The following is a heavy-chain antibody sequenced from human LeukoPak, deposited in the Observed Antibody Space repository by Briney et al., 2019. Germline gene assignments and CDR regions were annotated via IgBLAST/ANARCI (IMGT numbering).Heavy chain of an antibody. CDR2: IYYSGST. J-gene: IGHJ6*02. CDR1: GGSISSYY. D-gene: IGHD4-17*01. Sequence: SETLSLTCTVSGGSISSYYWGWIRQPPGKGLEWIGYIYYSGSTNYNPSLKSRVTISVDTSKNQFSLKLSSVTAADTAVYYCARGPVTTSFYYYYGMDVWGQGTTVTVSS. CDR3: ARGPVTTSFYYYYGMDV. V-gene: IGHV4-59*01.